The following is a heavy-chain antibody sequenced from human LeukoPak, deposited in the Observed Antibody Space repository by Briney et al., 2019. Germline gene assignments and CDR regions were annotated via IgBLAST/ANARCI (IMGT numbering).Heavy chain of an antibody. Sequence: SETLSLTCAVYGGSFSGYYWSWIRQPPGKGLEWIGEISHSGSTNYNPPLKSRVTISVDTSKNQFSLKLSSVTAADTAVYYCARGARSPSGYGSRTAGRANWFDPWGQGTLVTVSS. CDR3: ARGARSPSGYGSRTAGRANWFDP. D-gene: IGHD5-12*01. CDR2: ISHSGST. J-gene: IGHJ5*02. CDR1: GGSFSGYY. V-gene: IGHV4-34*01.